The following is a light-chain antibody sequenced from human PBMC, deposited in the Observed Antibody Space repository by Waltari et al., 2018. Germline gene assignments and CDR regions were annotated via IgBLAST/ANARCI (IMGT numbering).Light chain of an antibody. V-gene: IGLV2-14*03. CDR2: DVS. J-gene: IGLJ2*01. Sequence: QSALTQPASVSGSPGQSITISCTGTSSDVGGYNYVSWYQQHPGKAPKLMIYDVSNRPSGVSNRCSGSKSVNTASLTISGLQAEDEADYYCSSYTSSSTDVVFGGGTKLTVL. CDR3: SSYTSSSTDVV. CDR1: SSDVGGYNY.